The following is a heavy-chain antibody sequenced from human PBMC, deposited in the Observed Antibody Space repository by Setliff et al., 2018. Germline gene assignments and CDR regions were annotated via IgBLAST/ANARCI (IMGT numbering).Heavy chain of an antibody. CDR2: IYPGDSDV. V-gene: IGHV5-51*01. Sequence: PGESLTISCQVSGYSFSTKWIVWVRQMPGKGLEWMAMIYPGDSDVRKSPSFPGQVTLSADKSTNTAYLQWGSLKASDTAIYYCGRLGLAVAGSYDALDVWGQGTVVTVSS. CDR3: GRLGLAVAGSYDALDV. D-gene: IGHD6-19*01. CDR1: GYSFSTKW. J-gene: IGHJ3*01.